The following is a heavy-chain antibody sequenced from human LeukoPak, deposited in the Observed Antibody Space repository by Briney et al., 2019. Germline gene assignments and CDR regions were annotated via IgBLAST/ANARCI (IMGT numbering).Heavy chain of an antibody. V-gene: IGHV1-18*01. CDR3: ARVTPYYYDSSGYPDY. J-gene: IGHJ4*02. Sequence: ASVKVSCKASGYTFNSYGISWVRQAPGQGLEWMGWISAYNGNTNYAQKLQGRVTMTTDTSTSTAYMELRSLRSDDTAVYYCARVTPYYYDSSGYPDYWGQGTLVTVSS. CDR2: ISAYNGNT. D-gene: IGHD3-22*01. CDR1: GYTFNSYG.